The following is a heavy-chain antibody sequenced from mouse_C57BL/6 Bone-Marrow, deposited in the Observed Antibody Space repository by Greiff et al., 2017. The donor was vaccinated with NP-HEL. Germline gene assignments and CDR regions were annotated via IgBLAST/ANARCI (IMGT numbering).Heavy chain of an antibody. CDR3: ATAQAYAMDY. CDR1: GYTFTDYY. D-gene: IGHD3-2*02. Sequence: VHVKQSGPELVKPGASVKISCKASGYTFTDYYMNWVKQSHGKSLEWIGDINPNNGGTSYNQKFKGKATLTVDKSSSTAYMELRSLTSEDSAVYYCATAQAYAMDYWGQGTSVTVSS. CDR2: INPNNGGT. J-gene: IGHJ4*01. V-gene: IGHV1-26*01.